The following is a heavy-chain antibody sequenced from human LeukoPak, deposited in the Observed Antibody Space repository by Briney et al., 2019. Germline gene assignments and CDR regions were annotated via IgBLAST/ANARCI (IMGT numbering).Heavy chain of an antibody. J-gene: IGHJ4*02. CDR3: ARGGGSDEGDYFDY. Sequence: GGSLRLSCAASGFTVTRNYTRWVRQAPGKGLEWVSVIYSGGSTYYADSVKGRFTISRDNSKNTLYLQMNSLRAEDTAVYYCARGGGSDEGDYFDYWRRASLVTVSS. D-gene: IGHD1-26*01. CDR1: GFTVTRNY. CDR2: IYSGGST. V-gene: IGHV3-53*01.